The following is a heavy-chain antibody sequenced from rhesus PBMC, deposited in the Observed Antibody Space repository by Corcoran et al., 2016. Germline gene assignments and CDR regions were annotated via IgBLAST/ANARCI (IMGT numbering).Heavy chain of an antibody. D-gene: IGHD4-29*01. V-gene: IGHV1-111*02. CDR3: ATDIRRRSTYDY. J-gene: IGHJ4*01. CDR2: FDPEDGEA. CDR1: GYTFTDYY. Sequence: EVQLVQSGAEVKKPGASVKISCKASGYTFTDYYLHWVRQAPGKGLEGMGRFDPEDGEADYAQKFQDSVTITADTSTDTAYMELSSLRSEDTAMYYCATDIRRRSTYDYWGQGVLVTVSS.